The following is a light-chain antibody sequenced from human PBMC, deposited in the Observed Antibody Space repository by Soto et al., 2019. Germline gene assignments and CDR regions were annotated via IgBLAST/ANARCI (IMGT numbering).Light chain of an antibody. CDR2: DAS. Sequence: DIQMTQSPSTLSASVGDRVTITCRASQNINRRLAWYQQKPGKAPNLLIYDASSLESGVPARFSGCGSGTEFTLTISSLQPDDFSTSYCQQYNNYPWTFGQGTKVEIK. V-gene: IGKV1-5*01. CDR3: QQYNNYPWT. CDR1: QNINRR. J-gene: IGKJ1*01.